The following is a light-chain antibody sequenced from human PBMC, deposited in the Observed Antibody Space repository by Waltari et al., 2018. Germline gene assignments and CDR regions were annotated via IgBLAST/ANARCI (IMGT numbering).Light chain of an antibody. Sequence: QSALTQPASVSGSLGQPITISCPGANSYVGTYNLVSWYQQHPGKAPKLMIYEGSKRPSGVSNRFSGSQSGNTASLTISGLQAEDDGDYYCCSYAGSSTYVLFGGGTKLTVL. V-gene: IGLV2-23*01. CDR3: CSYAGSSTYVL. CDR1: NSYVGTYNL. J-gene: IGLJ2*01. CDR2: EGS.